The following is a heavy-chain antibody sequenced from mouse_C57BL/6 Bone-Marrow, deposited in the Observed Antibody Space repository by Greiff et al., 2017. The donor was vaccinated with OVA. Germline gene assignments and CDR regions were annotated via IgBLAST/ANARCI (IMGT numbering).Heavy chain of an antibody. CDR1: GYTFTSYW. J-gene: IGHJ3*01. CDR2: IDTSDSDT. Sequence: VQLQQPGAELVRPGSSVKLSCKASGYTFTSYWMHWVHQRPIKGLEWLGNIDTSDSDTHSNQKFKDKATFTVANSYSTAYMRLSSLTAEDSAVYCCARGGWVLTFAYWGQGTLVTVSA. CDR3: ARGGWVLTFAY. V-gene: IGHV1-52*01. D-gene: IGHD2-3*01.